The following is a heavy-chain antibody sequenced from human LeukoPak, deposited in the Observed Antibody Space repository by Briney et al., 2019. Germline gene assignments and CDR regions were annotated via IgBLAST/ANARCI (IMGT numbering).Heavy chain of an antibody. CDR1: GFTFSSYA. CDR2: ISYDGSNK. V-gene: IGHV3-30*01. D-gene: IGHD1-7*01. Sequence: GRSLRLSCAASGFTFSSYAMHWVRQAPGKGLEWVAVISYDGSNKYYADSVKGRFTISRDNSKNTLYLQMNSLRAEDTAVYYCAREGWNSQIDAFDIWGQGTMVTVSS. CDR3: AREGWNSQIDAFDI. J-gene: IGHJ3*02.